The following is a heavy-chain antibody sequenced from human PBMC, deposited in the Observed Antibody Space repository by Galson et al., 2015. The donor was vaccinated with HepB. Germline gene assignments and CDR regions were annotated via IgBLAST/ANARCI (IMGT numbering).Heavy chain of an antibody. V-gene: IGHV1-18*04. CDR2: ISAYNGNT. CDR1: GYTFTSYG. Sequence: SVKVSCKASGYTFTSYGISWVRQAPGQGLEWMGWISAYNGNTNYAQKLQGRVTMTTDTSTSKAYMELRSLRSDDTAVYYCARDLSGYDRSDYYYYYGMDVWGQGTTVTVSS. D-gene: IGHD5-12*01. J-gene: IGHJ6*02. CDR3: ARDLSGYDRSDYYYYYGMDV.